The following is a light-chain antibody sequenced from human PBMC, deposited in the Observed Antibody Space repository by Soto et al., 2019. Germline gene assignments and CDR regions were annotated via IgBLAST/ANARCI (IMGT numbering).Light chain of an antibody. CDR1: SSDVGGYNY. Sequence: QSALTQPASVSGSPGQAVTISCTGTSSDVGGYNYVSWYQHHPGKAPKLMIYQVSNRPSGVSNRFSGSKSSNTACLPTSGLQAEDEAGYYCSSYAGGYTHLLGTGTQVTVL. CDR3: SSYAGGYTHL. J-gene: IGLJ1*01. V-gene: IGLV2-14*01. CDR2: QVS.